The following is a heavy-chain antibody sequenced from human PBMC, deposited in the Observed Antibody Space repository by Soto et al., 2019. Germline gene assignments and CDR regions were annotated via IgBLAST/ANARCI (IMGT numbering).Heavy chain of an antibody. CDR3: ARSVAVPGAHIDY. Sequence: SETLSLTCIVSGGSISGSYWSWIRQSPGKGLEWLGYVYYTGSTNYSPSLRSRVSISVDTSKNEFSLRLSSVTAADTAVYFCARSVAVPGAHIDYWGQGTQVTVSS. CDR2: VYYTGST. V-gene: IGHV4-59*01. J-gene: IGHJ4*02. D-gene: IGHD6-19*01. CDR1: GGSISGSY.